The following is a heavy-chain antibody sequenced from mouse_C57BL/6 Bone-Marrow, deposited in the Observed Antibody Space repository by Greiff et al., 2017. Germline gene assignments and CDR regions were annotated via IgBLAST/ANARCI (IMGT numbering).Heavy chain of an antibody. J-gene: IGHJ4*01. CDR3: TPMDY. V-gene: IGHV6-3*01. CDR1: GFTFSNSW. Sequence: EVKLEESGGGLVQPGGSMKLSCVASGFTFSNSWMNWFRQSPEKGLEWVAQIRLKSDNYATHYAESVKGRFTISRDDSKSSVYLQMNNLRAEDTGIYYCTPMDYWGQGTSVTVSS. CDR2: IRLKSDNYAT.